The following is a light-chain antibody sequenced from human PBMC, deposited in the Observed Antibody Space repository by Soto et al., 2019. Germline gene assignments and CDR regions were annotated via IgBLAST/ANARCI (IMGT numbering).Light chain of an antibody. CDR1: SSDVGGYNY. CDR2: EVS. J-gene: IGLJ2*01. Sequence: ALTQPASVSGSPGQTITISCTGTSSDVGGYNYVSWYQHNPGKAPKLLTYEVSNRPSGVSDRFSGSKSDNMASLTISGLQAEDEADYYCSSYTSTNTPVVFGGGTKVTVL. V-gene: IGLV2-14*01. CDR3: SSYTSTNTPVV.